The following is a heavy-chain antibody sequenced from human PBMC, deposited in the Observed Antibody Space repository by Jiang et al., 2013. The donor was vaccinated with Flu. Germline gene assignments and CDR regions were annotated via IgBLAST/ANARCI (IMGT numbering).Heavy chain of an antibody. CDR3: ATNTPIAVAGTPARVAFDI. CDR1: GDSVSSNSAA. Sequence: SGDSVSSNSAAWNWIRQSPSRGLEWLGRTYYRSKWYNDYAVSVKSRITINPDTSKNQFSLQLNSVTPEDTAVYYCATNTPIAVAGTPARVAFDIWGQGTMVTVSS. V-gene: IGHV6-1*01. J-gene: IGHJ3*02. D-gene: IGHD6-19*01. CDR2: TYYRSKWYN.